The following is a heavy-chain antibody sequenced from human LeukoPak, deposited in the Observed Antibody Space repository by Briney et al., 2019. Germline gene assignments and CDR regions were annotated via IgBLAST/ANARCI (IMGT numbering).Heavy chain of an antibody. CDR1: GFTFSTFA. CDR2: IFPSGGEI. V-gene: IGHV3-23*01. J-gene: IGHJ6*03. Sequence: PGGSLRLSCEASGFTFSTFAMIWVRQPPGKGLEWVSSIFPSGGEIHYADSVRGRFTISRDNSKNTLYLQMNSLRAEDTAVYYCARSQPGVRYFDWFDVYYYMDVWGKGTTVTVSS. D-gene: IGHD3-9*01. CDR3: ARSQPGVRYFDWFDVYYYMDV.